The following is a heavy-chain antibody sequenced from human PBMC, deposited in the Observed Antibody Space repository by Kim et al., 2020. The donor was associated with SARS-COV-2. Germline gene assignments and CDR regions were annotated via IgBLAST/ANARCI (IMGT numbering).Heavy chain of an antibody. Sequence: SETLSLTCTVSGDSISSYTYYWGWIRQPPGRGLEWIGSIYYSGSTFYNPSLKSRVTISVDTSKNQFSLKLSSVSAADTAVYYCTRHAFSGGRFYFDYWG. CDR2: IYYSGST. D-gene: IGHD6-19*01. CDR3: TRHAFSGGRFYFDY. CDR1: GDSISSYTYY. J-gene: IGHJ4*01. V-gene: IGHV4-39*01.